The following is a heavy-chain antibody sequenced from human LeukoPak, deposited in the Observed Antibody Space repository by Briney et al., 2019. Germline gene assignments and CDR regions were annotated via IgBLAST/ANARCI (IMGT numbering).Heavy chain of an antibody. D-gene: IGHD2-15*01. CDR3: ARHRSGGSCFDY. V-gene: IGHV4-39*01. J-gene: IGHJ4*02. CDR2: IYYSGST. CDR1: GGSITSSSYY. Sequence: PSETLSLTCTVSGGSITSSSYYWGWIRQPPGKGLEWIGSIYYSGSTYYNPSLKSRVTISVDTSKNQFSLKLSSVTAADTAVYYCARHRSGGSCFDYWGQGTLVTVSS.